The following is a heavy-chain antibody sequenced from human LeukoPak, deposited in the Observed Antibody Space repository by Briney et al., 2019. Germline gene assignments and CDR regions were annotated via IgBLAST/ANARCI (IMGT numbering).Heavy chain of an antibody. V-gene: IGHV4-61*01. D-gene: IGHD3-22*01. J-gene: IGHJ4*02. CDR3: ARARYYYDSSGYRPVPYYFDY. CDR1: GGSISSSSYY. Sequence: PSETLSLTCTVSGGSISSSSYYWSWIRQPPGKGLEWIGYIFYSGSTNYNPSLKSRVTISVDTSKNQFSLKLTSVTAADTAMYYCARARYYYDSSGYRPVPYYFDYWGQGTLVTVSS. CDR2: IFYSGST.